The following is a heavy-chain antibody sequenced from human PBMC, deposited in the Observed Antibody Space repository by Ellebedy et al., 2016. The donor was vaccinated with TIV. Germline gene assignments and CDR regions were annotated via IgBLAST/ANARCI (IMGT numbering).Heavy chain of an antibody. Sequence: PGGSLRLSCAASGFTTSGMHWVRQAPGKGLEWVAFIRSDGSTKYYAGSAKGRFTISRDDSKNTLYLQMNSLRVDDTAVYYCVKGAFPVPTVMAVWGQGTTVTVSS. CDR3: VKGAFPVPTVMAV. D-gene: IGHD4-17*01. V-gene: IGHV3-30*02. CDR2: IRSDGSTK. J-gene: IGHJ6*02. CDR1: GFTTSG.